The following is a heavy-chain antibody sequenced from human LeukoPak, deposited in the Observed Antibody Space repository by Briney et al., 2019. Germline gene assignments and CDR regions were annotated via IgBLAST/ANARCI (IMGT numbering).Heavy chain of an antibody. D-gene: IGHD6-13*01. CDR1: GFTVSSNY. J-gene: IGHJ4*02. Sequence: PGRSLRLSCAASGFTVSSNYMSWVRQAPRKGLEWVSGFKGRFTISRDTSKNTLFLQMNSLAADDTAVYYCAKLGHPLDDYWGQGTLVTVSS. CDR3: AKLGHPLDDY. CDR2: F. V-gene: IGHV3-53*01.